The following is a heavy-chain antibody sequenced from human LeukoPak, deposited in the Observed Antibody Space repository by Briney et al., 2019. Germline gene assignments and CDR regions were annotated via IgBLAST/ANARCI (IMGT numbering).Heavy chain of an antibody. Sequence: ASVKVSCKASGGTFSSYAISWVRQAPGQGLEWMGGIIPIFGTANYAQKFQGRVTITADESTSTAYMELSSLRSEDTAVYYCARGPFEASTLDYWGQGTLVTVSS. V-gene: IGHV1-69*01. CDR2: IIPIFGTA. J-gene: IGHJ4*02. CDR3: ARGPFEASTLDY. D-gene: IGHD2-21*01. CDR1: GGTFSSYA.